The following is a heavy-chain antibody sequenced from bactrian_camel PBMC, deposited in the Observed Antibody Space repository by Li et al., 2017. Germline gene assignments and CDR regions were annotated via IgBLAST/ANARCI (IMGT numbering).Heavy chain of an antibody. D-gene: IGHD5*01. CDR2: ITRIHGGT. Sequence: HVQLVESGGGLVQPGGSLNLSCAATGKTNVLNCMGWFRQAPGKEREGVAVITRIHGGTEYADSVKGRFTISQDNAKNTLYLQMNSLKLEDTAMYSCAAGWLGIDGYCLRELYKYWGQGTQVNVS. V-gene: IGHV3S53*01. J-gene: IGHJ4*01. CDR3: AAGWLGIDGYCLRELYKY. CDR1: GKTNVLNC.